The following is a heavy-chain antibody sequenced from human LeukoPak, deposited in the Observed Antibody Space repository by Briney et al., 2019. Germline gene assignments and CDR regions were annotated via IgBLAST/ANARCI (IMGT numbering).Heavy chain of an antibody. Sequence: SETLSLTCTVSGGSISSSSYYWGWIRQPPGKGLEWIGSIYYSGSTYYNPSLKSRVTISVDTSKNQFSLKLSSVTAADTAVYYCARQGDSSSWSGNWFDPWGQGTLVTVSS. J-gene: IGHJ5*02. CDR2: IYYSGST. V-gene: IGHV4-39*01. D-gene: IGHD6-13*01. CDR3: ARQGDSSSWSGNWFDP. CDR1: GGSISSSSYY.